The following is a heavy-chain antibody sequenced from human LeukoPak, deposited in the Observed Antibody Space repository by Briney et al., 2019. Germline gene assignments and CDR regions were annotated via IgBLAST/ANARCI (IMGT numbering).Heavy chain of an antibody. CDR3: AKEPYSSSSVEFDY. CDR2: ISGSGGST. V-gene: IGHV3-23*01. Sequence: HPGGSLRLSCAASGFIFSSNAMSWVRQAPGKGLEWVSAISGSGGSTYYADSVKGRFTISRDNSKNTLYLQMNSLRAEDTAVYYCAKEPYSSSSVEFDYWGQGTLVTVSS. CDR1: GFIFSSNA. J-gene: IGHJ4*02. D-gene: IGHD6-6*01.